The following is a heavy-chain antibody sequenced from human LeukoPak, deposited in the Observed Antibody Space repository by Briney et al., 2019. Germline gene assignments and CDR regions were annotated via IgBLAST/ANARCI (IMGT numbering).Heavy chain of an antibody. Sequence: SETLSLTCAVSGGSISSGGYSWSWIRQPPGKGLEWIGYIYHSGSTYYNPSLKSRVTISVDRSKNQFSLKLSSVTAADTAVYYCARKREAAAGNNWFDPWGQGTLVTVSS. CDR1: GGSISSGGYS. CDR2: IYHSGST. V-gene: IGHV4-30-2*01. D-gene: IGHD6-13*01. J-gene: IGHJ5*02. CDR3: ARKREAAAGNNWFDP.